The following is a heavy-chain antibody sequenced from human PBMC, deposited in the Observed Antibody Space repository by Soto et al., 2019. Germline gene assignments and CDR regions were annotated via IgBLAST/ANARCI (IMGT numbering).Heavy chain of an antibody. D-gene: IGHD2-2*02. CDR3: ARDKNTVVVPAAIGV. CDR1: GFTFSSYG. J-gene: IGHJ4*02. CDR2: IWYDGSNK. Sequence: GGSLRLSCAASGFTFSSYGMHWVRQAPGKGLEWVAVIWYDGSNKYYADSVKGRFTISRDNSKNTLYLQMNSLRAEDTAAYYCARDKNTVVVPAAIGVWGQGTLVTVSS. V-gene: IGHV3-33*01.